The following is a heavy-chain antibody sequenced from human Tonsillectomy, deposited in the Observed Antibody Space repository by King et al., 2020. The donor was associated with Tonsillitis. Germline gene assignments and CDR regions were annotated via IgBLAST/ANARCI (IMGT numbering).Heavy chain of an antibody. CDR3: ASTPYYDFWSGYPRFDY. CDR1: GGSISSSSYY. V-gene: IGHV4-39*01. CDR2: IYYSGST. J-gene: IGHJ4*02. D-gene: IGHD3-3*01. Sequence: QLQLQESGPGLVRPSETLSLTCTVSGGSISSSSYYWGWIRQPPGNGLEWIGSIYYSGSTYYNPSLKSRVTISVDTSKNQFSLKLSSVTAADTAVYYCASTPYYDFWSGYPRFDYWGQGTLVTVSS.